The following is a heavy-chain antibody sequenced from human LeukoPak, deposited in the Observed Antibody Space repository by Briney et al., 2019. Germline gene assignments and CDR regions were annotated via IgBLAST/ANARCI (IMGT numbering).Heavy chain of an antibody. CDR3: ARRRNVVVTASRFDP. CDR2: ISYIGST. J-gene: IGHJ5*02. V-gene: IGHV4-59*12. CDR1: GGSISSYY. D-gene: IGHD2-21*02. Sequence: SETLSLTCSVSGGSISSYYWGWIRQSPGKGLEWIGYISYIGSTNYNPSLKSRVTISVDTSKNQFSLKLSSVTAADTAVYYCARRRNVVVTASRFDPWGQGTLVTVSS.